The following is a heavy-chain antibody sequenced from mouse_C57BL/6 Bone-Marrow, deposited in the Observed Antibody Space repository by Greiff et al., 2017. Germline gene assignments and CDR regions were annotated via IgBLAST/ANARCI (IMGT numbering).Heavy chain of an antibody. J-gene: IGHJ3*01. CDR1: GYTFTSYW. V-gene: IGHV1-69*01. CDR2: IDPSDSYT. Sequence: QVQLQQPGAELVMPGASVKLSCKASGYTFTSYWMHWVKQRPGQGLEWIGEIDPSDSYTNYNQKFKGKSTLTVDKSSSTAYMQLSSLTSEDSAVYYCAVYYGNPWFADWGQGTLVTVSA. D-gene: IGHD2-1*01. CDR3: AVYYGNPWFAD.